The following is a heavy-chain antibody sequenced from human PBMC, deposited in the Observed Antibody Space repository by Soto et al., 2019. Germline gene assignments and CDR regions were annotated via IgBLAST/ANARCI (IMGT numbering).Heavy chain of an antibody. D-gene: IGHD1-26*01. CDR1: GFTFSSYA. Sequence: EVQLLESGGGLVQPGGSLRLSCAASGFTFSSYAMSWVRQAPGKGLEWVSVISGSGGSTYYADSVKGRFTISRDNSKNTLYLQMNSLRGEDTAVYYCAKGEYSGSYGYFDYWGQGTLVTVSS. J-gene: IGHJ4*02. CDR3: AKGEYSGSYGYFDY. V-gene: IGHV3-23*01. CDR2: ISGSGGST.